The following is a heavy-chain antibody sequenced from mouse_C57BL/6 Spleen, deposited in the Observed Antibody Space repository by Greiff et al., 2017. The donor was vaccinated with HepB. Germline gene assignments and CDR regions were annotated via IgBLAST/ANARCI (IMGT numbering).Heavy chain of an antibody. CDR2: IWSGGST. D-gene: IGHD2-4*01. J-gene: IGHJ3*01. V-gene: IGHV2-4*01. CDR3: AKNPYDYDGAWFAY. CDR1: GFSLTSYG. Sequence: VHLVESGPGLVQPSQSLSITCTVSGFSLTSYGVHWVRQPPGKGLEWLGVIWSGGSTDYNAAFISRLSISKDNSKSQVFFKMNSLQADDTAIYYCAKNPYDYDGAWFAYWGQGTLVTVSA.